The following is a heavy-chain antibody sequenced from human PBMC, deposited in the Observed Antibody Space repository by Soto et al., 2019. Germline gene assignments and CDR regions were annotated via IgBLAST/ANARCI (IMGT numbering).Heavy chain of an antibody. CDR2: ISAYNGNT. CDR3: ARVKGSGYHNWFDP. J-gene: IGHJ5*02. D-gene: IGHD3-22*01. CDR1: GYTFISCG. V-gene: IGHV1-18*01. Sequence: VASVKVSCKASGYTFISCGISWVRQAPGQGLEWMGWISAYNGNTNYAQKLQGRVTMTTDTSTSTAYMELRSLRSDDTAVYYCARVKGSGYHNWFDPWGQGTLVTVSS.